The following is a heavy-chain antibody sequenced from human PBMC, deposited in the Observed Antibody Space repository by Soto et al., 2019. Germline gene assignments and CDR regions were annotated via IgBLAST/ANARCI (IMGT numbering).Heavy chain of an antibody. J-gene: IGHJ4*02. D-gene: IGHD3-10*01. Sequence: SETLSLTCTVSGVSISSGGYYWSLIRQHPGKGLEWIGYIYYSGSTYYNPSLKSRVTISVDTSKNQFSLKLSSLTAADTAVYYLPSVGVIKFNYYFAYSGQRTSLPVAS. CDR2: IYYSGST. V-gene: IGHV4-31*03. CDR1: GVSISSGGYY. CDR3: PSVGVIKFNYYFAY.